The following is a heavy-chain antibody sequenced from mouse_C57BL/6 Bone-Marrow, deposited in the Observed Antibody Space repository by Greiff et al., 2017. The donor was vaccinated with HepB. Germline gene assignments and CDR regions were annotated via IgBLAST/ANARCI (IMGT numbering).Heavy chain of an antibody. V-gene: IGHV5-17*01. Sequence: DVMLVESGGGLVKPGGSLKLSCAASGFTFSDYGMHWVRQAPEKGLEWVAYISSGSSTIYYADTVKGRFTISRDNAKNTLFLQMTSLRSEDTAMYYCASDYGSSYPYWGQGTLVTVSA. D-gene: IGHD1-1*01. J-gene: IGHJ3*01. CDR3: ASDYGSSYPY. CDR2: ISSGSSTI. CDR1: GFTFSDYG.